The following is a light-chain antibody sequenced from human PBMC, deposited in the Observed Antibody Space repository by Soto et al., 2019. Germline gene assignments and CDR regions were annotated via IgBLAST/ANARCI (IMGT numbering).Light chain of an antibody. CDR3: QQYDSYLT. CDR1: QSINNW. CDR2: KAS. J-gene: IGKJ4*01. V-gene: IGKV1-5*03. Sequence: DIQMTQSPSTLSASVGDRVTITYRASQSINNWLAWYQQKPGKAPKLLIYKASSLQTGVPSRFSGSGSGTEFTLTISSLQPDDFATYFCQQYDSYLTFGGGTKVEIK.